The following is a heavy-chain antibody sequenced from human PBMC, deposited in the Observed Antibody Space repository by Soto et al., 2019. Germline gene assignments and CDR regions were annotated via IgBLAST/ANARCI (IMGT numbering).Heavy chain of an antibody. CDR3: ALGEFIKEDGSSWLPLDY. CDR2: IYWDDDK. CDR1: GFSLSTSGVG. V-gene: IGHV2-5*02. J-gene: IGHJ4*02. D-gene: IGHD6-13*01. Sequence: GSGPTLVNPTQTLTLTCTFSGFSLSTSGVGVGWIRQPPGKALEWLALIYWDDDKRYSPSLKSRLTITKDTSKNQVVLTMTNMDPVDTATYYCALGEFIKEDGSSWLPLDYWGQGTLVTVSS.